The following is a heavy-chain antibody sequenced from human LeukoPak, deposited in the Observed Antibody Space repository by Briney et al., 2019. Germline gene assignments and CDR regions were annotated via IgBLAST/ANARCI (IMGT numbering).Heavy chain of an antibody. V-gene: IGHV4-34*01. J-gene: IGHJ4*02. CDR3: ASSSGYPEDY. Sequence: GSLRLSCAASGFTFSSYWMTWIRQPPGKGLEWIGEINHSGSTNYNPSLKSRVTISVDTSKNQFSLKLSSVTAADTAVHYCASSSGYPEDYWGQGTLVTVSS. CDR2: INHSGST. CDR1: GFTFSSYW. D-gene: IGHD3-22*01.